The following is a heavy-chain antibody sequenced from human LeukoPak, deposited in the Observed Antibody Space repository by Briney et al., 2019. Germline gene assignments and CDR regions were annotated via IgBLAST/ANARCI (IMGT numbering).Heavy chain of an antibody. V-gene: IGHV3-33*08. J-gene: IGHJ3*02. Sequence: PGGSLRLSCAASGFTLTGYGMHWVRQAPGKGLEWVAVIWYDGNNKYYVDSVKGRFTISRDTSKITLYLQMNSLRGEDTAIYYCARDGLASIGLDMWGQGTVVTVSS. CDR2: IWYDGNNK. CDR3: ARDGLASIGLDM. CDR1: GFTLTGYG. D-gene: IGHD6-13*01.